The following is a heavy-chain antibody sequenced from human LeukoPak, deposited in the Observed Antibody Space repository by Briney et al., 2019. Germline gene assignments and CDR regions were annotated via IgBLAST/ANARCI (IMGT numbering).Heavy chain of an antibody. D-gene: IGHD2-21*02. CDR1: GYTFTSYD. Sequence: ASVKVSCKASGYTFTSYDINWVRQATGQGLEWMGWMNPNSGNTGYAQKFQGRVTMTRNTSISTAYMELSSLRSEDTAVYYCARGPPSTYCGGDCYSGDALDIWGQGTMVTVSS. J-gene: IGHJ3*02. CDR3: ARGPPSTYCGGDCYSGDALDI. V-gene: IGHV1-8*02. CDR2: MNPNSGNT.